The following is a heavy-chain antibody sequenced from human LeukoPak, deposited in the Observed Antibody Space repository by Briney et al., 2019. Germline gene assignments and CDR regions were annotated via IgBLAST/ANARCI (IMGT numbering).Heavy chain of an antibody. CDR2: ISGSGGCT. Sequence: GGSLRLSCAASGFTFSSYAMSWVRQAPGKGLEWVSAISGSGGCTYYADSVKGRFTISRDNSKNTLYLQMNSLRAEDTAVYYCAATAGSNVEFDYWGQGTLVTVSS. V-gene: IGHV3-23*01. D-gene: IGHD4/OR15-4a*01. CDR3: AATAGSNVEFDY. CDR1: GFTFSSYA. J-gene: IGHJ4*02.